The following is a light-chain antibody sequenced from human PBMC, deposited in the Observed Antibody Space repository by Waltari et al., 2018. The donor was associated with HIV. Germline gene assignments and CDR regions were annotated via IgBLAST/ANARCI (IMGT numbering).Light chain of an antibody. CDR1: SSDGGNYNY. CDR2: DVT. J-gene: IGLJ2*01. V-gene: IGLV2-11*01. Sequence: QSALTQPRSVSGSPGQSVTISCTGTSSDGGNYNYVSWYQQHPGKAPKLMIYDVTNPPAGLPDRFSGSKSGNTASLTISGLQAEDEADYYCCSYAGSYTVLFGGGTKLTVL. CDR3: CSYAGSYTVL.